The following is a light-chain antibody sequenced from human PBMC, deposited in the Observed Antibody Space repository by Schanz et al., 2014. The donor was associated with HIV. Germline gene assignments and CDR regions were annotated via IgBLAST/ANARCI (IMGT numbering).Light chain of an antibody. J-gene: IGLJ1*01. CDR3: CSYADGGTYV. CDR1: SSDIG. V-gene: IGLV2-11*01. Sequence: QSVLTQPRSVSGSPGQSVAISCTGASSDIGVSWYQQYPGNAPKLMIFAVNRRTSGVPDRFSGAKSGNTASLTISGLQADDEADYYCCSYADGGTYVFGTGTKLTVL. CDR2: AVN.